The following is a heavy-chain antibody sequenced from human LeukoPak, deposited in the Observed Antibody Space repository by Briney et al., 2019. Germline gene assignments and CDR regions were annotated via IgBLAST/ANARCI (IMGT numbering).Heavy chain of an antibody. D-gene: IGHD3-10*01. J-gene: IGHJ4*02. CDR1: GGSFSGYY. Sequence: PSETLSLTCAVYGGSFSGYYWSWIRQPPGKGLEWIGEINHSGSTNYNPSLKSRVTISVDTSKNQLSLKLSSVTAADTAVYYCARGPVRVAVYWGQGTLVTVSS. CDR2: INHSGST. V-gene: IGHV4-34*01. CDR3: ARGPVRVAVY.